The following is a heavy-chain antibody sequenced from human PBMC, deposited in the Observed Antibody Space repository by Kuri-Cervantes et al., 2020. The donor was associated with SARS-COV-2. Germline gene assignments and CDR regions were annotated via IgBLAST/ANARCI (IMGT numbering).Heavy chain of an antibody. J-gene: IGHJ6*02. V-gene: IGHV1-46*01. Sequence: ASVKVSCKASGYTFTSYYMHWVRQAPGQGLEWMGGIIPIFGTANYAQKFQGRVTMTRDTSTSTVYMELSSLRSEDTAVYYCARELGYCSSTSCQRDYYYYGMDVWGQGTTVTVSS. CDR1: GYTFTSYY. CDR3: ARELGYCSSTSCQRDYYYYGMDV. CDR2: IIPIFGTA. D-gene: IGHD2-2*01.